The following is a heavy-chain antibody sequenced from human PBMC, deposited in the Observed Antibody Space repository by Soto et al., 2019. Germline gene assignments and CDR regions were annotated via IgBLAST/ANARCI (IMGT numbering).Heavy chain of an antibody. D-gene: IGHD6-19*01. J-gene: IGHJ5*02. CDR1: GGSISNYY. V-gene: IGHV4-59*08. CDR2: IHYSGRT. CDR3: AGSTGWYWCDP. Sequence: QVQLQESGPGLVRPSETLSLTCTVSGGSISNYYWSWIRQPPGKVLEWMASIHYSGRTHYNPSLRIRVTVSVDTSKNQFSLKLSSVTAADAAVYYCAGSTGWYWCDPWGQGTLVTVSS.